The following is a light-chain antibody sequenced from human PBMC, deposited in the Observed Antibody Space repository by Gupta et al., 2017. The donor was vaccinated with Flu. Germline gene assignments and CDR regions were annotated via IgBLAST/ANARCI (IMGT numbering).Light chain of an antibody. J-gene: IGKJ1*01. V-gene: IGKV2-28*01. CDR3: RQAKKDPRK. Sequence: DIVMTQSPLSLPVTPGEPASISCRSSQSLLRSNGHNYLDWYVQKPGQSPQLLIYLGSNRAAGVPERLSGSGSGTDFILKINIGEAEDVGIYYGRQAKKDPRKLGKGTKVEIK. CDR1: QSLLRSNGHNY. CDR2: LGS.